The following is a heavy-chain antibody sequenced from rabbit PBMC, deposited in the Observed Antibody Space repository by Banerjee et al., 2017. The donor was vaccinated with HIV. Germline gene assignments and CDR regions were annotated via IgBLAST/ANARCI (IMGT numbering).Heavy chain of an antibody. CDR1: GFDFSSDA. D-gene: IGHD4-2*01. V-gene: IGHV1S45*01. Sequence: QEQLVESGGGLVKPEGSLTLTCKASGFDFSSDAMCWVRQAPGKGLEWIACIDDGGSGSTYYATWAKGRFTISKTSSTTVTLQMTSLTAADTATYFCARDAAGSKWYTAFNLWGPGTLVTVS. CDR3: ARDAAGSKWYTAFNL. J-gene: IGHJ4*01. CDR2: IDDGGSGST.